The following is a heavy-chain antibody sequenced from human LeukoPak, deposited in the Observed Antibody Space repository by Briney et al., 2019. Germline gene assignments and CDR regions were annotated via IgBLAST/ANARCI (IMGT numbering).Heavy chain of an antibody. CDR2: ISYDGSNK. CDR3: ARERRVAAAPTKDY. V-gene: IGHV3-30-3*01. D-gene: IGHD6-13*01. CDR1: GFTFSSYA. Sequence: PGRSLRLSCAASGFTFSSYAMHWVRQAPGKGLEWVAVISYDGSNKYYADSVKGRFTISRDNSKNTLYLQMNSLRAEDTAVYYCARERRVAAAPTKDYWGQGTLVTVSS. J-gene: IGHJ4*02.